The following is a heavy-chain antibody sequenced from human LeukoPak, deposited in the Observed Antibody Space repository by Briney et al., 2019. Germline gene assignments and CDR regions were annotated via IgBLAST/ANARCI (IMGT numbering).Heavy chain of an antibody. CDR2: IIPIFGTA. D-gene: IGHD3-22*01. CDR3: AAYWLFLGNYFDY. CDR1: GGTFSSYA. V-gene: IGHV1-69*13. Sequence: SVKVSRKASGGTFSSYAISWVRQAPGQGLEWMGGIIPIFGTANYAQKFQGRVTITADESTSTAYMELSSLRSEDTAVYYCAAYWLFLGNYFDYWGQGTLVTVSS. J-gene: IGHJ4*02.